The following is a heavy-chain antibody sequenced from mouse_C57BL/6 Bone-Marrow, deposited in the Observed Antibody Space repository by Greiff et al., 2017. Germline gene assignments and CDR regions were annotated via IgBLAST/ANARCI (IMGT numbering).Heavy chain of an antibody. CDR3: LYSNFFAY. Sequence: EVQLQQSGAELVRPGASVKLSCTASGFNIKDDYMHWVKQRPEQGLEWIGWIDPENGDTEYASKFQGKATITADTSSNTAYLQLSSLTSEDTAVXYCLYSNFFAYGGQGTLVTVSA. CDR1: GFNIKDDY. J-gene: IGHJ3*01. CDR2: IDPENGDT. D-gene: IGHD2-5*01. V-gene: IGHV14-4*01.